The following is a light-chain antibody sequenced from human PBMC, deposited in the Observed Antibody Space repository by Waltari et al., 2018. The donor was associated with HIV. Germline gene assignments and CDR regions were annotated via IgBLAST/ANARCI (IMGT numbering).Light chain of an antibody. J-gene: IGLJ1*01. CDR2: KDS. V-gene: IGLV3-25*03. Sequence: SYELTQPPSVSVSHGQTARITCSGDALPNNYAYWYQQRPGQAPLQVIFKDSERPSGIPERFSGSSAGTTVTLTISGVQAEDEADYYCQSADSSGTYVFGTGTKVTVL. CDR3: QSADSSGTYV. CDR1: ALPNNY.